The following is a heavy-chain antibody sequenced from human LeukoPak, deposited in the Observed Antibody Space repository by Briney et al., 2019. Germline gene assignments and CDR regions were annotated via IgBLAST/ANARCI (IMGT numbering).Heavy chain of an antibody. V-gene: IGHV3-21*01. CDR2: ISSTSSYI. CDR3: ARGSGGQQLIRGYYYMDV. CDR1: GFTFDDYA. J-gene: IGHJ6*03. D-gene: IGHD6-6*01. Sequence: PGGSLRLSCAASGFTFDDYAMHWVRQAPGKGLEWVSSISSTSSYIYYADSVKGRFTISTDNAKNSLYLQMSSLRAEDTAVYYCARGSGGQQLIRGYYYMDVWGKGTTVTVSS.